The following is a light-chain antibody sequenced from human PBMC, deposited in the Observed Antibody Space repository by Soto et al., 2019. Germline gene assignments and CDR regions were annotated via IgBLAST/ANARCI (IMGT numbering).Light chain of an antibody. CDR3: NSYTSTSTLVV. CDR1: SSDIGGYNY. Sequence: QSVLTQPASVSGSPGQSITLSCTGTSSDIGGYNYVSWYQQHPGKAPKLMIYDVSNRPSGVSNRFSGSKSGNTASLTISGLQAEDEADYYCNSYTSTSTLVVFGGGTQLTVL. J-gene: IGLJ2*01. V-gene: IGLV2-14*01. CDR2: DVS.